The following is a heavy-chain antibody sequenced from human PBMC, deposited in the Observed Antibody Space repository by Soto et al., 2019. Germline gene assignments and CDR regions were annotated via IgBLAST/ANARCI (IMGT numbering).Heavy chain of an antibody. CDR2: ISAYNGNT. CDR3: ARELELRYYYYGMDV. J-gene: IGHJ6*02. CDR1: GYTFTSYG. D-gene: IGHD1-7*01. V-gene: IGHV1-18*01. Sequence: RASVKVSCKASGYTFTSYGISWVRQAPGQGLEWMGWISAYNGNTNYAQKLQGRVTMTTDTSTSTAYMELRSLRSDDTAVYYCARELELRYYYYGMDVWGQGTTVTVSS.